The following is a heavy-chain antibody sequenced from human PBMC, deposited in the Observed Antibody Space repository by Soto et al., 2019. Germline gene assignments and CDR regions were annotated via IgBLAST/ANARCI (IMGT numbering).Heavy chain of an antibody. CDR3: AVVKYNWNYGPIQH. J-gene: IGHJ1*01. D-gene: IGHD1-7*01. V-gene: IGHV3-48*01. CDR2: ISSSSSNI. CDR1: GFTFSSYS. Sequence: EVQLVESGGGLVQPGGSLRLSCAASGFTFSSYSMKWVRQAPGKGLEWVSYISSSSSNIYYADSVKGRFTISRDNAKNSLYLQMNSLRAEDTAVYYCAVVKYNWNYGPIQHWGQGTLVTVSS.